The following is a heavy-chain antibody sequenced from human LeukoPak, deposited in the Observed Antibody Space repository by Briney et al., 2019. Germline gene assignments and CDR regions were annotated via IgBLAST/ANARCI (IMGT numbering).Heavy chain of an antibody. CDR2: ISSTLRTT. V-gene: IGHV3-48*04. Sequence: GGSLRLSCAASGFTFSSYSMNWVRQAPGKGLEWISYISSTLRTTYYTDSVRGRFTISRDNSKNSLYLQMNGLRAEDTAVYYCTRGGNFWYFDLWGRGTLVTVSS. J-gene: IGHJ2*01. D-gene: IGHD1-7*01. CDR1: GFTFSSYS. CDR3: TRGGNFWYFDL.